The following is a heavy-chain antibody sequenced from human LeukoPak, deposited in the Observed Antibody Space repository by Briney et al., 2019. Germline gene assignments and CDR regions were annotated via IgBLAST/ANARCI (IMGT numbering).Heavy chain of an antibody. CDR3: AREATVTLDY. CDR1: GFTFSSYW. J-gene: IGHJ4*02. Sequence: GGSLRLSCAASGFTFSSYWMSWVRQAPGKGLEWVSYISSSSSTIYYADSVKGRFTISRDNAKNSLYLQMNSLRAEDTAVYYCAREATVTLDYWGQGTLVTVSS. CDR2: ISSSSSTI. D-gene: IGHD4-17*01. V-gene: IGHV3-48*04.